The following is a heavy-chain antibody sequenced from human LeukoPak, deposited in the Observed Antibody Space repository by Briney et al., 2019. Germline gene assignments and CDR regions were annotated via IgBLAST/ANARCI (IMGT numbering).Heavy chain of an antibody. J-gene: IGHJ4*02. D-gene: IGHD3-3*01. CDR1: GFTFSSYA. CDR2: ISGSGGST. Sequence: GGSLRLSCAASGFTFSSYAMSWVRQAPGKGLEWVSAISGSGGSTYYADSVKGRFTISRDNSKNTLYLQMNSLRAEDTAVYYCAKDPPSYYDFWSGYDPNYFDYWGQGTLVTVSS. V-gene: IGHV3-23*01. CDR3: AKDPPSYYDFWSGYDPNYFDY.